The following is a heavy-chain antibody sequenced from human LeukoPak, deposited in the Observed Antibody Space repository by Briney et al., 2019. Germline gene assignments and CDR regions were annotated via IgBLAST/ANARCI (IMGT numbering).Heavy chain of an antibody. Sequence: QAGGSLRLSCAASGFIFSSYGMHWVRQAPGKGLEWVTFIRYDGNNKYYADSVKGRFTISRDNSKNTLYLQMNSLESEDTAVYYCAKDRWGAVASFDYWGQGTLVTVSS. CDR2: IRYDGNNK. V-gene: IGHV3-30*02. CDR3: AKDRWGAVASFDY. J-gene: IGHJ4*02. D-gene: IGHD6-19*01. CDR1: GFIFSSYG.